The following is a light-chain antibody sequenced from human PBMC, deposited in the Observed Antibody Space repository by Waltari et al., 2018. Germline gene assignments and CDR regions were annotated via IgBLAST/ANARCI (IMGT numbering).Light chain of an antibody. CDR2: YNN. J-gene: IGLJ2*01. CDR1: NIGSKS. Sequence: SYVLTQPPSVSVAPGETARLTCGGNNIGSKSGHWYQQEPGQAPILVIYYNNDRPSGIPERFSGSNSGNTATLTISRVDAGDEADYYCQVWDSDSDHVVFGGGTKLAVL. CDR3: QVWDSDSDHVV. V-gene: IGLV3-21*01.